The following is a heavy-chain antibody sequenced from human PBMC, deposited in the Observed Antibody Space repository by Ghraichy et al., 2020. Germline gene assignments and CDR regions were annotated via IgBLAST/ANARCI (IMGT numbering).Heavy chain of an antibody. V-gene: IGHV4-30-2*01. D-gene: IGHD3/OR15-3a*01. CDR3: ARVPREFWTGYPTTLHYFDY. Sequence: SETQSLTCAVSGASISSSGYSWSWVRQPPGKGLEWIGYIYHGGIADYSSSLKGRVTLSLDRSNNQFSLKLNSVTPADTAIYYCARVPREFWTGYPTTLHYFDYWGRGTLVTVSS. J-gene: IGHJ4*02. CDR2: IYHGGIA. CDR1: GASISSSGYS.